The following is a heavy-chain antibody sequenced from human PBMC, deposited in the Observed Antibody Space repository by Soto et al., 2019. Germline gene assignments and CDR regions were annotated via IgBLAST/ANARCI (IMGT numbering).Heavy chain of an antibody. D-gene: IGHD4-17*01. J-gene: IGHJ4*02. Sequence: QVQLQESGPGLVKPSQTLSLTCTVSGGSISSGDYYWSWIRQPPGKGLEWIGDIYYSGSTYYKPSLKSRVTISVDTSKNQCPLKLSSVTAADTAVYYCARDQGYGDSFYFDYWGQGTLVTVSS. CDR2: IYYSGST. V-gene: IGHV4-30-4*01. CDR1: GGSISSGDYY. CDR3: ARDQGYGDSFYFDY.